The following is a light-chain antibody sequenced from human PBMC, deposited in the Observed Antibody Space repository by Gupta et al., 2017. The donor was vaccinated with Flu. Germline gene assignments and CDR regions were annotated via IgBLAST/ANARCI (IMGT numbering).Light chain of an antibody. CDR2: DAS. CDR3: QQGSIWPLT. CDR1: QSISSY. J-gene: IGKJ4*01. V-gene: IGKV3-11*01. Sequence: EVVLTQSPATLSLSPGERATLSCRASQSISSYLAWYQQRAGQAPRLLIYDASNRATGIPARFSGSGSGTDFTLTISSLDPEDFAVYYCQQGSIWPLTFGGGTKVEIK.